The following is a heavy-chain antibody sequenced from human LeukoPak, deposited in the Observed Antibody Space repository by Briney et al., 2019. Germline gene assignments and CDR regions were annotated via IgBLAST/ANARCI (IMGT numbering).Heavy chain of an antibody. Sequence: GGSLRLSCAASGFTFSSYAMSWVRQAPGKGLEWVSAISGSGFTYSAASVKGRFTISRDNSKNTLYLQMNSLRAEDTAVYYCARGLYSSSPWGQGTLVTVSS. CDR3: ARGLYSSSP. CDR1: GFTFSSYA. V-gene: IGHV3-23*01. D-gene: IGHD6-6*01. J-gene: IGHJ4*02. CDR2: ISGSGFT.